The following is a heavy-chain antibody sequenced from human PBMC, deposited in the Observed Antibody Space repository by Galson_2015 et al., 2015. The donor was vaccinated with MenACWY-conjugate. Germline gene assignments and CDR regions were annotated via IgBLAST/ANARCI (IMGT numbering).Heavy chain of an antibody. V-gene: IGHV5-51*03. J-gene: IGHJ4*02. CDR2: IYPGDSDT. CDR1: GYTFPTYW. Sequence: QSGAEVKEPGESLKISCKGSGYTFPTYWIVWVRQMPGKGLEWMGIIYPGDSDTRYSPSFQGQVTISADKSISTAYLQWNSLKASDTAMYYCARADFVYTTKPAKGYFDYWGQGTLVTVSS. CDR3: ARADFVYTTKPAKGYFDY. D-gene: IGHD3-16*01.